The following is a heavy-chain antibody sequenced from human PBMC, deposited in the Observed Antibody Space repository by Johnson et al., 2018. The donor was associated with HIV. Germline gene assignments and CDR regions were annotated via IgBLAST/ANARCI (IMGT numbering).Heavy chain of an antibody. V-gene: IGHV3-30-3*01. D-gene: IGHD6-6*01. Sequence: QVQLVESGGGVVQPERSLRLSCAASGFTFSSYALHWVRQAPGKGLEWVAVISYDGTNKYYADSVKGRFTISRDNSKKTLYLQMSSLRAEDTAVYYCALSGSSVVVAFDIWGQGTMVTVSS. CDR2: ISYDGTNK. CDR3: ALSGSSVVVAFDI. J-gene: IGHJ3*02. CDR1: GFTFSSYA.